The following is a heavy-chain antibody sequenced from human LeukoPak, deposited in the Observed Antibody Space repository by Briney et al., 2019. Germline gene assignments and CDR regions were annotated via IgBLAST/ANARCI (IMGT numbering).Heavy chain of an antibody. Sequence: ASVKVSCKTSGYIFTTYAIRWVRQAPGQRLEWMGLINADDGNTRYSQRFQGRVTITRDTSANTAYMELSSLRFEDTAVYYCARGIVVKPSANWFDPWGQGTPVTVSS. D-gene: IGHD2-2*01. V-gene: IGHV1-3*01. CDR1: GYIFTTYA. CDR3: ARGIVVKPSANWFDP. J-gene: IGHJ5*02. CDR2: INADDGNT.